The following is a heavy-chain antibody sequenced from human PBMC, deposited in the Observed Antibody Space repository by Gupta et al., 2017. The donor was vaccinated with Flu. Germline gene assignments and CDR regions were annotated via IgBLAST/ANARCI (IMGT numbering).Heavy chain of an antibody. CDR3: TKDRYCSGGRCPLDY. CDR1: GFAFDEYA. CDR2: ISWNSDTI. D-gene: IGHD2-15*01. V-gene: IGHV3-9*01. Sequence: EAQLVESGGGLVQPGRSLRLSCAASGFAFDEYAMHWVRQAPGKGLECVSGISWNSDTIGYADSVKGRFTISRDNAKKFLYLQMNSLRPEDTALYYCTKDRYCSGGRCPLDYWGQGTLVTVSS. J-gene: IGHJ4*02.